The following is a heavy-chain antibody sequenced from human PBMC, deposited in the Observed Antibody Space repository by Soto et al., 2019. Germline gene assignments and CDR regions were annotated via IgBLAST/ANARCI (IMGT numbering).Heavy chain of an antibody. V-gene: IGHV4-59*12. CDR3: ARVLLWFGETKIDY. Sequence: SETLSLTCTVSGGSISSYYWSWIRQPPGKGLEWIGYIYYSGSTNYNPSLKSRVTISVDTSKNQFSLKLSSVTAADTAVYYCARVLLWFGETKIDYWGQGTLVTVSS. CDR1: GGSISSYY. J-gene: IGHJ4*02. CDR2: IYYSGST. D-gene: IGHD3-10*01.